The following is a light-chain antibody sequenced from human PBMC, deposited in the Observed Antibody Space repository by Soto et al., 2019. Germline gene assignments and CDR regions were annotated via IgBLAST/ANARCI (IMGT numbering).Light chain of an antibody. V-gene: IGKV3-15*01. CDR3: QQYNNWPLT. CDR2: DAS. J-gene: IGKJ4*01. CDR1: QSVSSN. Sequence: EIVMTQSPATLSVSPGERATLSCRASQSVSSNLAWYQQKPGQAPRLLIYDASTRATGILARFSDSGSGTEFTLTISSLQSEDFAVYYCQQYNNWPLTFGGGTKVEIK.